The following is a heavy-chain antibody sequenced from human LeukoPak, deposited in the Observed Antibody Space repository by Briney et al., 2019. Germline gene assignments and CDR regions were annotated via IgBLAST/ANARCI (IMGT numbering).Heavy chain of an antibody. CDR3: ARASPQKLGYFDY. V-gene: IGHV3-48*03. CDR1: GFTFSDCE. CDR2: ISTGGATT. J-gene: IGHJ4*02. D-gene: IGHD3-10*01. Sequence: GGSLRLSCAASGFTFSDCEMNSVRQAPGKGLEWVSYISTGGATTYYADAVKGRLTISRDNAKNSLYLQMNRLRAEDTAIYYCARASPQKLGYFDYWGQGTLVTVSS.